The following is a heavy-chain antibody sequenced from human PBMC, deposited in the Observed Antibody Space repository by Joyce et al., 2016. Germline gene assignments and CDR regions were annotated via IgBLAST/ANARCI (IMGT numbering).Heavy chain of an antibody. J-gene: IGHJ4*02. CDR3: ARDYQGLDLSILGLLYFDY. Sequence: QVQLVQSGAEVKKPGASVTVSCKASGYTFNNYGISWVRQAPGQGLEWMGLNSAKNCTTNYAQKFQARVPITADSSTSTAYMEVRRLRFDDTAVYYCARDYQGLDLSILGLLYFDYWGQGTLVTVSS. CDR1: GYTFNNYG. CDR2: NSAKNCTT. V-gene: IGHV1-18*04. D-gene: IGHD3-3*01.